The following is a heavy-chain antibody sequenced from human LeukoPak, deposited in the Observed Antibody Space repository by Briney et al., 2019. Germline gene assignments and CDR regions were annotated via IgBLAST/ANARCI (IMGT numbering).Heavy chain of an antibody. CDR1: GGSFSGYY. CDR3: ARGESYTALFDY. CDR2: IYYSGST. D-gene: IGHD2-2*02. V-gene: IGHV4-30-4*08. J-gene: IGHJ4*02. Sequence: PSETLSLTCAVYGGSFSGYYWSWIRQPPGKGLEWIGYIYYSGSTYYNPSLKSRVTISVDTSKNQFSLKLSSVTAADTAVYYCARGESYTALFDYWGQGTLVTVSS.